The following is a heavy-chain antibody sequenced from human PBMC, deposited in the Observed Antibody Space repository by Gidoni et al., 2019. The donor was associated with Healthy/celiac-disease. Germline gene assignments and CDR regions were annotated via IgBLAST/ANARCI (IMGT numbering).Heavy chain of an antibody. CDR2: IIPIRGIA. CDR1: GGTFSSYA. Sequence: QVQLVQSGAEVKKPGSSVKVSCKASGGTFSSYAISWVRQAPGQGLEWMGGIIPIRGIANYAQKFQGRVTITADKPTSTAYMELSSLRSEDTAVYYCARAFDTGPSPDYWGQGTLVTVSS. CDR3: ARAFDTGPSPDY. J-gene: IGHJ4*02. V-gene: IGHV1-69*10. D-gene: IGHD3-9*01.